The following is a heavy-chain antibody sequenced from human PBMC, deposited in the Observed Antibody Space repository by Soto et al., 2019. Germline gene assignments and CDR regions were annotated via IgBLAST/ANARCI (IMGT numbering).Heavy chain of an antibody. CDR1: GFTFSSNY. J-gene: IGHJ4*02. CDR3: ARNTVKRGYFVY. CDR2: IYSGGST. D-gene: IGHD4-17*01. Sequence: GGSLRLSCAASGFTFSSNYMSWVRQAPGKGLEWVSVIYSGGSTYYAESVKGRFNISRDNSQNTLYLQMNSPRADDTAVYYCARNTVKRGYFVYWGQGTLVTVSS. V-gene: IGHV3-66*01.